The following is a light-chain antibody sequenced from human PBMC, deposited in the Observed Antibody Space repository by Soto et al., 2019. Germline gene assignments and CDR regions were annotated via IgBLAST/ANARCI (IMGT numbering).Light chain of an antibody. CDR1: QAISSN. CDR3: QHYNSWLGT. V-gene: IGKV3-15*01. J-gene: IGKJ4*01. CDR2: GAS. Sequence: EIVMTQSPATLSVSRGERATLSCRANQAISSNLAWYQQKPGQAPRLLIYGASTRATGIPDRFSGSGSGTEFTLTISSLQSEDFAVYYCQHYNSWLGTFGGGTNVEIK.